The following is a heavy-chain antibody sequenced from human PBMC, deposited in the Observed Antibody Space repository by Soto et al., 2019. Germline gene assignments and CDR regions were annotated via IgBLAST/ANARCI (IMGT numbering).Heavy chain of an antibody. V-gene: IGHV3-48*01. CDR1: GVTFSSYS. Sequence: PGGPLRLSCAASGVTFSSYSMNWVRQAPGKGLEWVSYISSSSSTIYYADSVKGRFTISRDNAKNSLYLQMNSLRAEDTAVYYCARDRESGYSSSWYPHWGQGTLVTVSS. J-gene: IGHJ4*02. D-gene: IGHD6-13*01. CDR2: ISSSSSTI. CDR3: ARDRESGYSSSWYPH.